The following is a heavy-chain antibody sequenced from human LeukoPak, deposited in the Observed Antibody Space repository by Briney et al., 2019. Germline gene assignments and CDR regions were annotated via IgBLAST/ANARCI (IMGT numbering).Heavy chain of an antibody. D-gene: IGHD5-12*01. J-gene: IGHJ3*02. Sequence: SETLSLTCAVSGGSISSGGYSWSWIRQPPGKGLEGIGYIYHSGSTYYNPSLKSRVTISVDRSKNQFSLKLSSVTAADTAVYYCARKRGYSGYDPDAFDIWGQGTMVTVSS. CDR1: GGSISSGGYS. CDR3: ARKRGYSGYDPDAFDI. V-gene: IGHV4-30-2*01. CDR2: IYHSGST.